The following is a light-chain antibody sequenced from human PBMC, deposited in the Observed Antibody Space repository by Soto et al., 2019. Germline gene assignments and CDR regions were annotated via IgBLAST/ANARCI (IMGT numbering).Light chain of an antibody. J-gene: IGKJ1*01. CDR1: QSINNW. Sequence: DIQMTQSPSTLSASVGDRVTITCRASQSINNWLAWYQQKPGKAPNLLIYDASRLESGVPSRFSGSGSGTEFTLTISSLQPDDFATYYCQQYNLYWTFGQGTKVDI. V-gene: IGKV1-5*01. CDR3: QQYNLYWT. CDR2: DAS.